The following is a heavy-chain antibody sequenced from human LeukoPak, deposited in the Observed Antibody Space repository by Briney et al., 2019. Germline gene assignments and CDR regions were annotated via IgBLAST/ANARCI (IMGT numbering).Heavy chain of an antibody. CDR2: MNANSGNT. J-gene: IGHJ6*03. V-gene: IGHV1-8*01. CDR3: ARGQRHCTSDSCLSYMDV. CDR1: RYTFTSND. Sequence: GASVKVSCKASRYTFTSNDINWVRQATGQGLEWMGWMNANSGNTGYAQKFQGRVTMTRNTSISTAYMELSSLRSEDTAVYYCARGQRHCTSDSCLSYMDVWGKGTTVTVSS. D-gene: IGHD2-2*01.